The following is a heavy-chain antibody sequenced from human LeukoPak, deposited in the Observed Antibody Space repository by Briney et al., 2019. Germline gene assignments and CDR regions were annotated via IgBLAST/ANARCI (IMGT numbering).Heavy chain of an antibody. CDR1: GGSISSGDYY. J-gene: IGHJ4*02. D-gene: IGHD6-13*01. V-gene: IGHV4-30-4*08. Sequence: SETLSLTCTVSGGSISSGDYYWSWIRQPPGKGLEWIGYIYYSGSTYYNPSLKSRVTISVDTSKNQFSLKLSSVTAADTAVYYCARSSYSSSWYRDYWGQGTLVTVSS. CDR3: ARSSYSSSWYRDY. CDR2: IYYSGST.